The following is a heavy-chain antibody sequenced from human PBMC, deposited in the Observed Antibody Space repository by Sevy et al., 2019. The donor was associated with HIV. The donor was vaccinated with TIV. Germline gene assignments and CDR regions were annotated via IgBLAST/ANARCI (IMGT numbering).Heavy chain of an antibody. Sequence: GGSLRLSCAVSGFTFSTYSMTWVRQAPGKGLEWVSSISSSSNYIYYPDSVKGRFTISRDNAKNSLYLQMNSLRAEDTAVYYCARVKAYCSGGSCYSTMRADVWGQGTTVTVSS. CDR3: ARVKAYCSGGSCYSTMRADV. J-gene: IGHJ6*02. CDR1: GFTFSTYS. CDR2: ISSSSNYI. D-gene: IGHD2-15*01. V-gene: IGHV3-21*01.